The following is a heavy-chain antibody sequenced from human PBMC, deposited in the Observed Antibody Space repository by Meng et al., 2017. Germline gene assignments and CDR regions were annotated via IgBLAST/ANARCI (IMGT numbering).Heavy chain of an antibody. CDR1: GGSVSSGSYY. CDR2: IYYSGST. D-gene: IGHD3-22*01. J-gene: IGHJ3*02. Sequence: SETLSLTCTVSGGSVSSGSYYWSWIRQPPGKGLEWIGYIYYSGSTNYNPSLKSRVTISVDTSKNQFSLKLSSVTAADTAVYYCARDLYYYDSSGYYSHAFDIWGQGIMVTVSS. V-gene: IGHV4-61*01. CDR3: ARDLYYYDSSGYYSHAFDI.